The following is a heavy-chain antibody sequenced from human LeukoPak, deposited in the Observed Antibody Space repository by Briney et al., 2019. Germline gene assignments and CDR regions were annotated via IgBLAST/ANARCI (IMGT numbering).Heavy chain of an antibody. CDR3: ARPRGYSYGYDAFDI. CDR2: IIPIFGTP. J-gene: IGHJ3*02. Sequence: GASVKVSCKASGGTFSSYAISWVRQAPGQGLEWMGMIIPIFGTPNYAQRFQGRITIAADELTITAYMELTSLRSEDTDVYYCARPRGYSYGYDAFDIWGQGTMVTVSS. D-gene: IGHD5-18*01. CDR1: GGTFSSYA. V-gene: IGHV1-69*13.